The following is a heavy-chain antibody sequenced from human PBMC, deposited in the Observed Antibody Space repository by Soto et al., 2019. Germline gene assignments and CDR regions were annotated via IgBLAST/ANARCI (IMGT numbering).Heavy chain of an antibody. V-gene: IGHV1-69*02. CDR3: ARFSDGYNPFDY. J-gene: IGHJ4*02. Sequence: QVQLVQSGAEVKKPGSSVKVSCKASGGTISSYTISWVRQAPGQGLEWMGRIIPILGIANYAQKFQGRVTITADKSTSTAYMELSSLRSEDPAVYYCARFSDGYNPFDYWGQGTLVTVSS. CDR2: IIPILGIA. D-gene: IGHD5-12*01. CDR1: GGTISSYT.